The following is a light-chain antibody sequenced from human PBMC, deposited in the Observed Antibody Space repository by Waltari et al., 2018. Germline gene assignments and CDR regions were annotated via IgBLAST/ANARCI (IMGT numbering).Light chain of an antibody. Sequence: DVVMTQSPLSLPVTLGQPAYISCRSSQSLVHSDGTTYLNWFQQRPGQPPRRLSYKVSNRDSGVPDRFSGSGSGTDFTLKISRVEAEDVGVYYCMQGTHWPPWTFGQGTKVEIK. CDR2: KVS. V-gene: IGKV2-30*02. CDR1: QSLVHSDGTTY. CDR3: MQGTHWPPWT. J-gene: IGKJ1*01.